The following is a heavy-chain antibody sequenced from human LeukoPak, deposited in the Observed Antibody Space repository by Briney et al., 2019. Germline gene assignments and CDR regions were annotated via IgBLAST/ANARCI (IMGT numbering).Heavy chain of an antibody. J-gene: IGHJ1*01. Sequence: SETLSLTCTVSGGSISSGGYYWTWIRQHPGKGLEWIGYIYYSRSTYYNPSLKSRLTISVDTSKNQFSLRLSSVTAADTAVYYCALGYCGGGSCYAREYFQHWGQGTLVTVSS. CDR2: IYYSRST. D-gene: IGHD2-15*01. V-gene: IGHV4-31*03. CDR1: GGSISSGGYY. CDR3: ALGYCGGGSCYAREYFQH.